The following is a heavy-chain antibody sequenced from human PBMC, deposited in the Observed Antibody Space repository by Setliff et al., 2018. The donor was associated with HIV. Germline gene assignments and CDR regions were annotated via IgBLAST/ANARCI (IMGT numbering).Heavy chain of an antibody. D-gene: IGHD3-22*01. J-gene: IGHJ6*03. CDR2: MNPNSGNT. Sequence: ASVKVSCKASGYTFSSYDINWVRQATGQGLEWMGWMNPNSGNTGHAQKFQGRVTMTRDTSIGTAYMELNNLKFEDTAVYYCARARRDSYDRGRRNHYYIDVWGKGTPVTVSS. CDR3: ARARRDSYDRGRRNHYYIDV. V-gene: IGHV1-8*02. CDR1: GYTFSSYD.